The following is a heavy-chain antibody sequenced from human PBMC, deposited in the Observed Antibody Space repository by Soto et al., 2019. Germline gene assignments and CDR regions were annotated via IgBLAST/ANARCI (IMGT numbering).Heavy chain of an antibody. D-gene: IGHD6-13*01. Sequence: GGSQRLSCAASGLTLTNIGMTWVRQAPGKGLEWVGHIKSRADVWTADYAAPLKGRFTISRDESEKTVYLQMNGLKTEDTAVYFCATEGIASRPAFDYWGQGTLVTVSS. CDR1: GLTLTNIG. J-gene: IGHJ4*02. CDR3: ATEGIASRPAFDY. CDR2: IKSRADVWTA. V-gene: IGHV3-15*01.